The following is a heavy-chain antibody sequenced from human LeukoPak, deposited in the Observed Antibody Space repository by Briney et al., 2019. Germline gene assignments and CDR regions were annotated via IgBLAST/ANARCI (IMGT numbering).Heavy chain of an antibody. J-gene: IGHJ4*02. CDR2: IYYSGST. CDR1: GGSISSSSYY. CDR3: ARLPYTTHYYGSGSYEI. Sequence: SETLSLTCTVSGGSISSSSYYWGWIRQPPGKGLEWIGSIYYSGSTYYNPSLKSRVTISVDTSKNQFSLKLSSVTAADTAVYYCARLPYTTHYYGSGSYEIWGQGTLVTVSS. D-gene: IGHD3-10*01. V-gene: IGHV4-39*01.